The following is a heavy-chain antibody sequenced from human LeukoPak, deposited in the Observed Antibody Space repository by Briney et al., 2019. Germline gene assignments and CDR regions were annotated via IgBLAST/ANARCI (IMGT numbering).Heavy chain of an antibody. D-gene: IGHD3-10*01. CDR2: ISSSGGST. J-gene: IGHJ4*02. CDR3: AKDRGYYYGSGSYYNVRVSYYFDY. V-gene: IGHV3-23*01. CDR1: GFIYNIYA. Sequence: PGGSLRLSCAASGFIYNIYAMSWVRQAPGKGLEWVSGISSSGGSTDYADSVKGRFTISRDNSKRTLYLQMNSLRAEDTAVYYCAKDRGYYYGSGSYYNVRVSYYFDYWGQGTLVTVSS.